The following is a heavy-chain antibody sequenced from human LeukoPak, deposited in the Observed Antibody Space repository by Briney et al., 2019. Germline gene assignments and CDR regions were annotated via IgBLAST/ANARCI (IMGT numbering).Heavy chain of an antibody. V-gene: IGHV1-2*02. CDR3: ARVGAYGSGSYLVY. D-gene: IGHD3-10*01. CDR1: GYTFTGYY. CDR2: VNPNSGVT. J-gene: IGHJ4*02. Sequence: GASVKASCKASGYTFTGYYVHWVRQAPGQGLEWMGWVNPNSGVTNYAQKFQGRVTMTRDTSISTAYMELSSLRSDDTAVYYCARVGAYGSGSYLVYWGQGSLVTVSS.